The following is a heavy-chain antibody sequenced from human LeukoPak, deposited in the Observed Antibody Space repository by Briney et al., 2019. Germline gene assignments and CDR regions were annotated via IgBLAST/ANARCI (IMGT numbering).Heavy chain of an antibody. CDR1: RFSFNSYW. J-gene: IGHJ4*02. Sequence: PGGSLRLSCAASRFSFNSYWMHWVRQAPGMGLVWVSRINSDGSSTSYADSVKGRFTISRDNAKNSLYLQMNSLRAEDTAVYYCARGLRYLDGDFDYWGQGTLVTVSS. CDR2: INSDGSST. V-gene: IGHV3-74*01. CDR3: ARGLRYLDGDFDY. D-gene: IGHD3-3*01.